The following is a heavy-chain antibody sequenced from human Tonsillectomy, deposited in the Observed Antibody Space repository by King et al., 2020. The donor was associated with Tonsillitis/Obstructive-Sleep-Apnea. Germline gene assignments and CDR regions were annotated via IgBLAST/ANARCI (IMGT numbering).Heavy chain of an antibody. CDR1: GYSFTSYW. J-gene: IGHJ6*02. D-gene: IGHD6-19*01. V-gene: IGHV5-51*03. CDR2: IYPGDSDT. Sequence: QLVQSGAEVKKPGESLKISCKGSGYSFTSYWIGWVRQMPGKGLEWMGIIYPGDSDTRYSPSFQGQVTIPADNSISTAYLQWSSLKASDPAMYYCARRVYSRGSRKSYGMDVWGQGTTVTVSS. CDR3: ARRVYSRGSRKSYGMDV.